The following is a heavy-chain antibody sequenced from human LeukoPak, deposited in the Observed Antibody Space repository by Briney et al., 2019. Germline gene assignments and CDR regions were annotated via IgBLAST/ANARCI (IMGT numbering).Heavy chain of an antibody. J-gene: IGHJ6*02. CDR3: ASLVAPSTYYYYYGMDV. V-gene: IGHV3-23*01. Sequence: GGSLRLSCAASGFTFSSYSMNWVRQAPGKGLEWVSAISGSGGSTYYADSVKGRFTISRDNSKNTLYLQMNSLRAEDTAVYYCASLVAPSTYYYYYGMDVWGQGTTVTVSS. CDR1: GFTFSSYS. CDR2: ISGSGGST. D-gene: IGHD2-2*01.